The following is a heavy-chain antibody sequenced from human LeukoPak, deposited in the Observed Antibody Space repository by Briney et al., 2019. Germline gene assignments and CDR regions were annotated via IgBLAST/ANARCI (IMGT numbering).Heavy chain of an antibody. V-gene: IGHV4-59*01. J-gene: IGHJ2*01. CDR3: ARGGYSYGYTDWYFDL. Sequence: SETLSLTCTVSGGSISSYYWSWIRQPPGKGLEWIGYIYYSGSTNYNPSLKSRVTISVDTSKNQFSLKLSSVTAADTAVYYCARGGYSYGYTDWYFDLWGRGTLVAFSS. CDR2: IYYSGST. CDR1: GGSISSYY. D-gene: IGHD5-18*01.